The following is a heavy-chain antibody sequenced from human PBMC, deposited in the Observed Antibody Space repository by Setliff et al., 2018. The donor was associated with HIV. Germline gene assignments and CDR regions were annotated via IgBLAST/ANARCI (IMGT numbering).Heavy chain of an antibody. Sequence: SETLSLTCTVSGGSVSTGNYYWNWIRLPPGRGLEWIGYIFYSGSTNYNPSLKSRVTISVDTSKNQFSLRLNSVTAADTAIYYCTRRGADSYYPRPLDVWGKGTTVTVS. D-gene: IGHD3-10*01. CDR1: GGSVSTGNYY. J-gene: IGHJ6*03. CDR2: IFYSGST. CDR3: TRRGADSYYPRPLDV. V-gene: IGHV4-61*01.